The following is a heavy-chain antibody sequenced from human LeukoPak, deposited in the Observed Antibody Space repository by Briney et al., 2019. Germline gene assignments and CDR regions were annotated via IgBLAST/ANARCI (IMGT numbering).Heavy chain of an antibody. J-gene: IGHJ3*02. Sequence: SGPTQVNPTQTLTLTCTLSGLSLSPSGVGVGWIRQPPGKALEWLALIYWNDEKRYSPSLKSRLTITKDTSKIQVVLAMINMDPVDTATYYCAHTQYYYDSGGVDDGFDIWGQGTMVTVSS. CDR3: AHTQYYYDSGGVDDGFDI. D-gene: IGHD3-22*01. V-gene: IGHV2-5*01. CDR1: GLSLSPSGVG. CDR2: IYWNDEK.